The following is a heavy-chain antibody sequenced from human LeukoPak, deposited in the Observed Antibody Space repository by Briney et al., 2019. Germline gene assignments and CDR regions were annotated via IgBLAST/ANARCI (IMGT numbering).Heavy chain of an antibody. CDR1: GFTFSSHA. CDR3: AKAKYDYGDPVGWFDP. D-gene: IGHD4-17*01. Sequence: GGSLRLSCAASGFTFSSHAMSWVRQAPGKGLEWVSAILGSGSSTYYADSVKGRFTISRDNSKNTLYLQMNSLRAEDTAVYYSAKAKYDYGDPVGWFDPWGQGTLVTVSS. CDR2: ILGSGSST. J-gene: IGHJ5*02. V-gene: IGHV3-23*01.